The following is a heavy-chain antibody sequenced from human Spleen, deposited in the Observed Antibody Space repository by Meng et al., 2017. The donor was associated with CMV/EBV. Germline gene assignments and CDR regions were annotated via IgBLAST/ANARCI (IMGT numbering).Heavy chain of an antibody. CDR3: ARCDDFWSGYYYGMGD. J-gene: IGHJ6*02. CDR2: ISSRASGI. D-gene: IGHD3-3*01. V-gene: IGHV3-11*01. CDR1: GFSFSDFY. Sequence: GESLKISCAASGFSFSDFYMAWIRQVPGKGLEWVAYISSRASGIYNVDAVKGRFTISRDNVKNSLYLQMTSLRVEDTAVYYCARCDDFWSGYYYGMGDWGQGTTVTVSS.